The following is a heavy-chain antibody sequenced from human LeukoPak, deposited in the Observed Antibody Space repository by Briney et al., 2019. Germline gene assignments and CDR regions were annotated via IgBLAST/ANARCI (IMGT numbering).Heavy chain of an antibody. CDR1: GFIFNNYW. Sequence: PGGSLRLSCAASGFIFNNYWMSWVRQAPGKGLEWVAEIKQDGSEKNNVDSVQGRFTSSRDNAKYSLYLQMNSLRAEDTAVYYCARGGRPYFDYWGQGNLVTVSS. CDR3: ARGGRPYFDY. CDR2: IKQDGSEK. D-gene: IGHD3-16*01. V-gene: IGHV3-7*01. J-gene: IGHJ4*02.